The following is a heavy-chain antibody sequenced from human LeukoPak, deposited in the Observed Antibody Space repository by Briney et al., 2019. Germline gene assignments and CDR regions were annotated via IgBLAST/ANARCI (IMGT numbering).Heavy chain of an antibody. CDR1: GFTFSNYW. V-gene: IGHV3-74*01. CDR2: INTDGSST. Sequence: PGGSLRLSCAASGFTFSNYWMHWVRQAPGKGLLWVSRINTDGSSTNYADSVKGRFTISRDNAKNTLYLQMNSLGAEDTAVYYCARKPSLGANWFDPWGQGTLVTVYS. CDR3: ARKPSLGANWFDP. D-gene: IGHD1-26*01. J-gene: IGHJ5*02.